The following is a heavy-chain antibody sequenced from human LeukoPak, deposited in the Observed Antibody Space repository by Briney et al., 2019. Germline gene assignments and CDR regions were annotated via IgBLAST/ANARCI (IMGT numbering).Heavy chain of an antibody. D-gene: IGHD3-10*01. CDR1: EFTFRTYN. CDR3: ALGEYYYGSGTQPR. V-gene: IGHV3-21*01. Sequence: GGSLRLSCAASEFTFRTYNMNWVRQAPGKGLEWVSSISSSSSYIYYADSVKGRFTISRDNAKNSMYLQMNSLRAEDTAVYYCALGEYYYGSGTQPRWGQGTLVTVSS. J-gene: IGHJ4*02. CDR2: ISSSSSYI.